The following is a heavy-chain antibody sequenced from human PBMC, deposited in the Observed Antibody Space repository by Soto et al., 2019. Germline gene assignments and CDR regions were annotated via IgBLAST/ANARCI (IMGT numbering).Heavy chain of an antibody. Sequence: GASVKVSCKASGYTFTSYDINWVRQATGQGLEWMGWMNPNSGNTGYAQKFQGRVTMTRNTSISTAYMELSSLRSEDTAVYYCAGRRGTMSGNDRKNWSDPGGRGTRVTVSS. J-gene: IGHJ5*02. CDR2: MNPNSGNT. V-gene: IGHV1-8*01. D-gene: IGHD5-12*01. CDR3: AGRRGTMSGNDRKNWSDP. CDR1: GYTFTSYD.